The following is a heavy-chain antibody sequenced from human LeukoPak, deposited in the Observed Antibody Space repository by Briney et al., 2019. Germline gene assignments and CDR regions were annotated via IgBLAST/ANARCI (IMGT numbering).Heavy chain of an antibody. CDR2: IDSGSSYK. CDR3: ASQSGLDN. J-gene: IGHJ4*02. D-gene: IGHD1-26*01. CDR1: GFTFGSYS. V-gene: IGHV3-21*01. Sequence: GGSLRLSCAASGFTFGSYSMNWVRQAPGKGLEWVSSIDSGSSYKYYADSVEGRFTISRDNAKNSLFLQMHSLRVEDTAVYYCASQSGLDNWGQGTLVTVSS.